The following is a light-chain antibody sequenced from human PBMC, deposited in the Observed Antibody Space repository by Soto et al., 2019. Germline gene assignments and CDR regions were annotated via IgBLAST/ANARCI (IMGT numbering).Light chain of an antibody. J-gene: IGLJ1*01. CDR1: SRDVGGYNY. CDR3: SSYTSSSTLEV. Sequence: QSALTQPDSVSGSPGQSITISCTGTSRDVGGYNYVSWYQQHPGKAPKLMIYDVSNRPSGVSNRFSGSKSGNTASLTISGLQAEDEAAYYCSSYTSSSTLEVFGTGTKLTVL. CDR2: DVS. V-gene: IGLV2-14*01.